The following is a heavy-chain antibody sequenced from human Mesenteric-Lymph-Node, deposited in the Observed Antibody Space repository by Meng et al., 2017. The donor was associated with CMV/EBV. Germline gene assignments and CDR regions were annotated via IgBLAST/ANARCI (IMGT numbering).Heavy chain of an antibody. CDR2: INSGRSSSAI. V-gene: IGHV3-48*04. CDR1: GFAFKSYS. CDR3: ARDLTGDSGYYQY. J-gene: IGHJ4*02. Sequence: GESLKISCAASGFAFKSYSMNWVRQAPGKGLEWISYINSGRSSSAISYADSVRGRFTISRDNAKNSLYLQMNSLRAEDTAVYYCARDLTGDSGYYQYWGQGILVTVSS. D-gene: IGHD3-22*01.